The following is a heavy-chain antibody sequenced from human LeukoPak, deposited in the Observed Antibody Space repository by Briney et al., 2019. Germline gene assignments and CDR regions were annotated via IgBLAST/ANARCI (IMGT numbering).Heavy chain of an antibody. CDR2: ISTYNGNT. D-gene: IGHD5-24*01. V-gene: IGHV1-18*01. CDR3: ARHMATLTEDYFYYGMDV. J-gene: IGHJ6*02. Sequence: ASVKVSCKASGYTFNSYDISWVRQAPGQGLEWMAWISTYNGNTNYAQKSQGRVTMTRDTSISTAYMELSRLRSDDTALYYCARHMATLTEDYFYYGMDVWGQGTTVTVSS. CDR1: GYTFNSYD.